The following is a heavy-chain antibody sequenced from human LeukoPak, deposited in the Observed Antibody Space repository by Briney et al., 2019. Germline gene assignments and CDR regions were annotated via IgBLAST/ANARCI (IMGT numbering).Heavy chain of an antibody. V-gene: IGHV3-30-3*01. CDR2: ISYDGSNK. J-gene: IGHJ4*02. D-gene: IGHD3-22*01. CDR1: GFTFSSYA. CDR3: ASQYYYDSSGYSFDY. Sequence: PGGSLRLSCAASGFTFSSYAMHWVRQAPGKGLEWVAVISYDGSNKYYADSVKGRFTISRDTSKNTLYLQMNSLRAEDTAVYYCASQYYYDSSGYSFDYWGQGTLVTVSS.